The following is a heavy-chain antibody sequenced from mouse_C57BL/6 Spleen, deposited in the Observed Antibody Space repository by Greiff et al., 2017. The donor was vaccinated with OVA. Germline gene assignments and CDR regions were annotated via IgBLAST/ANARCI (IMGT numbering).Heavy chain of an antibody. CDR2: INPNNGGT. CDR3: ARHYGNDWYFDV. CDR1: GYTFTDYN. Sequence: VQLQQSGPELVKPGASVKMSCKASGYTFTDYNMHWVKQSHGKSLEWIGYINPNNGGTSYNQKFKGKATLTVNKSSSTAYMELRSLTSEDSAVYYCARHYGNDWYFDVWGTGTTVTVSA. J-gene: IGHJ1*03. V-gene: IGHV1-22*01. D-gene: IGHD2-1*01.